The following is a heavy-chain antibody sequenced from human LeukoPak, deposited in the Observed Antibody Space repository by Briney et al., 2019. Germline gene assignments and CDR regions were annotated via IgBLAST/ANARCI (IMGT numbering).Heavy chain of an antibody. Sequence: PSETLSLTCTVSGGSISSYYWTWIRQSPGKGLEWIGFFHHSGSTNYNPSLKSRVTISVDTSKNQFSLKLSSVTAADTAVYYCATHVVVVAATGYNWFDPWGQGTLVTVSS. V-gene: IGHV4-59*12. J-gene: IGHJ5*02. CDR3: ATHVVVVAATGYNWFDP. CDR1: GGSISSYY. D-gene: IGHD2-15*01. CDR2: FHHSGST.